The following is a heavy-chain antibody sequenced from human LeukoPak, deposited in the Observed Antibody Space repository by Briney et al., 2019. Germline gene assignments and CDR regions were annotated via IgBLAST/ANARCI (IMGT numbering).Heavy chain of an antibody. CDR3: ARDLHYYVAMDV. J-gene: IGHJ6*02. CDR1: GFTFSSYS. Sequence: GGSLRLSCAASGFTFSSYSMNWVRQAPGKGLEWVSSISSSSSYIYYADSVKGRFTISRDNAKNSLYLQMNSLRAEDTALYYCARDLHYYVAMDVWGQGTTVTVSS. CDR2: ISSSSSYI. V-gene: IGHV3-21*04. D-gene: IGHD3-10*02.